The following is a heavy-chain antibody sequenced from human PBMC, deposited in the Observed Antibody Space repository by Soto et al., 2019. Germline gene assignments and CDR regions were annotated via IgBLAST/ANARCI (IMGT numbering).Heavy chain of an antibody. J-gene: IGHJ6*02. CDR2: ISAYNGNT. V-gene: IGHV1-18*01. CDR3: ARAPQFYYYYGMDV. CDR1: GYTFTNYG. Sequence: ASVKVSCKASGYTFTNYGISWVRQAPGQGLEWMGWISAYNGNTKYAQKFQGWVTMTRDTSISTAYMELSRLRSDDTAVYYCARAPQFYYYYGMDVWGQGTTVTVSS.